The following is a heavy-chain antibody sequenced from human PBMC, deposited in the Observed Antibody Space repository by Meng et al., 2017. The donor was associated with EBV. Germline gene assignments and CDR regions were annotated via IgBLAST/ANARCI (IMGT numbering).Heavy chain of an antibody. J-gene: IGHJ4*01. Sequence: QLQLQESGPGLVKPSEXLSRTCSVSGGSISSSSDYCGWIPQPPGKGLEWIGCIYYSGSTYYHPSLKSRVTISVDTSKNQFSLKLSSVTAADTAVYYCARSSPVRFGELSNRGHGTLVTVSS. CDR3: ARSSPVRFGELSN. D-gene: IGHD3-10*01. CDR1: GGSISSSSDY. CDR2: IYYSGST. V-gene: IGHV4-39*07.